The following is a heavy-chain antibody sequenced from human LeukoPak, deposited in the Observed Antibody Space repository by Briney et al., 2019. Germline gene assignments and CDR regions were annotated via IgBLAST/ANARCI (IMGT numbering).Heavy chain of an antibody. CDR3: ARGSRGNFDY. Sequence: GGSLRLSCAASGFTFSTYSMSWVRQAPGKGLEWVSSISTSSSYIYYADSVKGRFTISRDNAKNSLYLQMNSLRAEDTAVYYCARGSRGNFDYWGQGTLVTVSS. D-gene: IGHD4-23*01. CDR2: ISTSSSYI. CDR1: GFTFSTYS. J-gene: IGHJ4*02. V-gene: IGHV3-21*01.